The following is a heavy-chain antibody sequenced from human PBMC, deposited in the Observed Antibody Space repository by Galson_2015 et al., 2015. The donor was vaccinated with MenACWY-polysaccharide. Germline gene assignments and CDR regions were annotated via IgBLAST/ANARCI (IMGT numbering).Heavy chain of an antibody. CDR3: ARVEKYSGSFYILY. J-gene: IGHJ4*02. V-gene: IGHV4-38-2*01. Sequence: LSLTCAVSDYSIGSGYFWGWIRQPPGKGLEWIASIFHSGTTYYNPSLKSRVTISVDTSKNQFSLNLSSLTAADTAVYYCARVEKYSGSFYILYWGQGTLVTVSS. D-gene: IGHD1-26*01. CDR2: IFHSGTT. CDR1: DYSIGSGYF.